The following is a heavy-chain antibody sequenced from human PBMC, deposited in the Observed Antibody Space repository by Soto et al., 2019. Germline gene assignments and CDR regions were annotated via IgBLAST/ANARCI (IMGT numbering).Heavy chain of an antibody. Sequence: PGGSLRLSCAASGFAVSSIYMSWVRQAPGKGLEWVAVLYSGGTIYYADSVKGRFTISRDNSKNMLYLQMNSLRAEDTAVYFCARHYCSGGSCYRGVFDYWGQGTLVTVSS. CDR1: GFAVSSIY. D-gene: IGHD2-15*01. CDR2: LYSGGTI. V-gene: IGHV3-66*04. J-gene: IGHJ4*02. CDR3: ARHYCSGGSCYRGVFDY.